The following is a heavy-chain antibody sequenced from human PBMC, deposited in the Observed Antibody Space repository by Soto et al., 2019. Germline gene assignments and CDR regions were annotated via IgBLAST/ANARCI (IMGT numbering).Heavy chain of an antibody. CDR3: VHTVMVHTMTGGHYFDY. CDR2: IYWNEDK. Sequence: QITLEESGPTLVKPTQTLTLTCTFSAFSLSTNGAGVGWIRQPPGKPPKWLAVIYWNEDKRYSRSLKSRLSITMETSKNQVVLTMTTMDPVDTATYYCVHTVMVHTMTGGHYFDYCGPGLLVTVSS. J-gene: IGHJ4*02. D-gene: IGHD2-8*01. V-gene: IGHV2-5*01. CDR1: AFSLSTNGAG.